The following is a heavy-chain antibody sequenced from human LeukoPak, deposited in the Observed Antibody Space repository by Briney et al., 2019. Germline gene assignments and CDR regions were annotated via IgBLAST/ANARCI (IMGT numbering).Heavy chain of an antibody. CDR2: INPTGTGT. V-gene: IGHV1-46*01. D-gene: IGHD2-8*02. J-gene: IGHJ4*02. CDR1: GYSFSNYY. CDR3: AREESGGYFDY. Sequence: ASVKVSCKASGYSFSNYYMHWVRQAPGQGLEWMGLINPTGTGTNYAQKFRGRVTLTRDTSTTTVYMELSSLRSEDSAVYYCAREESGGYFDYWGQGTLVTVSS.